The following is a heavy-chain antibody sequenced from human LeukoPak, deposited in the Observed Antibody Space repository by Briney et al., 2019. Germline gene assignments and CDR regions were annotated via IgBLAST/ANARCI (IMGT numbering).Heavy chain of an antibody. V-gene: IGHV3-73*01. J-gene: IGHJ5*02. CDR3: TRDSGTYNWLDP. CDR2: IDKEKNSYATAS. D-gene: IGHD1-26*01. CDR1: GFTFSGSA. Sequence: PGGSLRLSCAASGFTFSGSAIHWVRQSFGKGLEWIGHIDKEKNSYATASAYAVSVEGRFTVSRDDSKNMAYPQMTGLKTEDTALYYCTRDSGTYNWLDPWGQRTLVTVYS.